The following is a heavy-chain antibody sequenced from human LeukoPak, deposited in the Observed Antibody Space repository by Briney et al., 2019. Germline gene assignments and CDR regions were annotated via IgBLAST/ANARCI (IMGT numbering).Heavy chain of an antibody. CDR2: IHYSGSA. D-gene: IGHD3-9*01. J-gene: IGHJ4*02. CDR1: GGSISGGGYY. V-gene: IGHV4-31*03. Sequence: SQTLSLTCTVSGGSISGGGYYWNWSRQHPGKGLECIGYIHYSGSAYYNPSLKSRVTISIDTSKNQFSLKLTSVTAADTAVYYCARAHYDILTGYPLDYWGQATLVTVSS. CDR3: ARAHYDILTGYPLDY.